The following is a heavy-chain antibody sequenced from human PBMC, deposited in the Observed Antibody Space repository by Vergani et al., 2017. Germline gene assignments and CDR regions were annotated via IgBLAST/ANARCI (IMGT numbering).Heavy chain of an antibody. CDR1: GGSFSGYY. CDR2: INHSGST. Sequence: QVQLQQWGAGLLKPSETLSLTCAVYGGSFSGYYWSWIRQPPGKGLEWIGEINHSGSTNYNPSLKSRVTISVDTSKNQFSLKLSSVTAADTAVYYCARAGVWFGVLDAFDIWGQGTMVTVSS. CDR3: ARAGVWFGVLDAFDI. J-gene: IGHJ3*02. V-gene: IGHV4-34*01. D-gene: IGHD3-10*01.